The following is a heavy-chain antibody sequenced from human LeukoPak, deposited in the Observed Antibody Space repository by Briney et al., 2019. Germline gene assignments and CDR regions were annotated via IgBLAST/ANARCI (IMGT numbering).Heavy chain of an antibody. D-gene: IGHD6-13*01. CDR3: AREAYSSSWYDLTLGVASDAFDI. V-gene: IGHV3-23*01. Sequence: GGSLRLSCAASGFTFSSYAVSWVRQAPGKGLEWVSAISGSGGSTYYADSVRGRFTISRDNAKNSLYLQMNSLRAADTAVYYCAREAYSSSWYDLTLGVASDAFDICGQGTMVTVSS. J-gene: IGHJ3*02. CDR1: GFTFSSYA. CDR2: ISGSGGST.